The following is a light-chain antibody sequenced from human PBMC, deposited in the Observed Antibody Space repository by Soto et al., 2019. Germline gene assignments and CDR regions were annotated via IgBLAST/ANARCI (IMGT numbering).Light chain of an antibody. V-gene: IGKV3-20*01. CDR3: QQYGSSPVT. CDR2: GAS. Sequence: EIVLTQSPGTLSLSPGERVTLSCRASQTVNNNYLAWYQQTPGQAPRLLIYGASNRATGIPGRVGGSGSGTDFTLTISRLEPEDFAMYYCQQYGSSPVTFGGGTKVDIK. CDR1: QTVNNNY. J-gene: IGKJ4*01.